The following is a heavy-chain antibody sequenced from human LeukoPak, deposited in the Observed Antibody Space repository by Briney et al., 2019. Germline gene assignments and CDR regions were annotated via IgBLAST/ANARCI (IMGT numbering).Heavy chain of an antibody. CDR3: ARDPFPQYYGSGSYDP. Sequence: ASVKVSCKASGYTFTSYGISWVRQAPGQGLEWMGWISAYNGNTNYAQKLQGRVTMTTDTSTSTAYMELRSVRSDDTAVYYCARDPFPQYYGSGSYDPWGQGTLVTVSS. V-gene: IGHV1-18*01. J-gene: IGHJ5*02. CDR2: ISAYNGNT. CDR1: GYTFTSYG. D-gene: IGHD3-10*01.